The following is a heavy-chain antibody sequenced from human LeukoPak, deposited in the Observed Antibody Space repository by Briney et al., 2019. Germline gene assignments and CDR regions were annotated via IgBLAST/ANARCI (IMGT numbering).Heavy chain of an antibody. Sequence: GESLKISCKGSGYSFTSSWIGWVRQMPGKGLEWMGIIYPGDSDTRYSPSFQGQVTISADTSITPAYLQWSSLKASDNAMYYCARQAGTTRRHDYWGQGTQVTVSS. CDR3: ARQAGTTRRHDY. J-gene: IGHJ4*02. D-gene: IGHD1-7*01. CDR2: IYPGDSDT. CDR1: GYSFTSSW. V-gene: IGHV5-51*01.